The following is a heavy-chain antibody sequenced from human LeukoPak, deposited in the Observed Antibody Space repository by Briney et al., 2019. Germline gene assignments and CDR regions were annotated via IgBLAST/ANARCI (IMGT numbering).Heavy chain of an antibody. CDR2: IKYDGDEE. D-gene: IGHD6-13*01. Sequence: GGSLRLSCAASGFTFSDYWMSWMRQAPGKGLEWVANIKYDGDEEYYVDSVKGRFTISRDNAKNSLYLQLNSLRVEDTAVYYCKSGGAAPGSFDNWGQGTLVTVSS. CDR1: GFTFSDYW. CDR3: KSGGAAPGSFDN. V-gene: IGHV3-7*01. J-gene: IGHJ4*02.